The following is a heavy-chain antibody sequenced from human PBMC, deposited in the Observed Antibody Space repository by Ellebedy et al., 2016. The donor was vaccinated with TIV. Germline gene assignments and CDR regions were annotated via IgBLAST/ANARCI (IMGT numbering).Heavy chain of an antibody. CDR1: GFTFSSFA. CDR3: AKDRGSGWYENWFDP. Sequence: GESLKISCAVSGFTFSSFAMNWLRQVPGKGLEWVSGISGGGDSTNYADSAKGRFTISRDNSKNTLYLQMDSLRAEDTALYYCAKDRGSGWYENWFDPWGQGTLVIVSS. CDR2: ISGGGDST. D-gene: IGHD6-19*01. V-gene: IGHV3-23*01. J-gene: IGHJ5*02.